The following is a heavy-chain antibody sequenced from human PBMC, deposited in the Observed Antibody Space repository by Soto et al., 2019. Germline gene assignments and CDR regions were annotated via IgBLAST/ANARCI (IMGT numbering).Heavy chain of an antibody. CDR1: GFTFSSYG. CDR3: ARVAGDSSGWQSYFDY. CDR2: IWYDGSNK. V-gene: IGHV3-33*01. J-gene: IGHJ4*02. Sequence: GGSLRLSCAASGFTFSSYGMHWVRQAPGKGLEWVAVIWYDGSNKYYADSVKGRFTISRDNSKNTLYLQMNSLRAEDTAVYYCARVAGDSSGWQSYFDYWGQGTLVTVSS. D-gene: IGHD6-19*01.